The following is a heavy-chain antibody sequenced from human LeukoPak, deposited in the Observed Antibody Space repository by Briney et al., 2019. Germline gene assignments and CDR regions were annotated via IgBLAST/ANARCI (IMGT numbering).Heavy chain of an antibody. Sequence: GGSLRLSCAASGFTFRSYAMSWVRQPPGKGLEWVSGISGSGGTTHYADSVKGRFTISRDNSKNMLYLQMNSLRDEDTAVYYCATPMIAVVITGVRDYWGQGTLVTVSS. V-gene: IGHV3-23*01. CDR1: GFTFRSYA. D-gene: IGHD3-22*01. J-gene: IGHJ4*02. CDR2: ISGSGGTT. CDR3: ATPMIAVVITGVRDY.